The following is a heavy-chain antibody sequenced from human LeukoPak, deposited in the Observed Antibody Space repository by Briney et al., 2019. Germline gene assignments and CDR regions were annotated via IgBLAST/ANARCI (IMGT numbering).Heavy chain of an antibody. J-gene: IGHJ4*02. CDR1: GFTFSSYS. CDR2: ISWNSGSI. CDR3: AKDIAMIPRAPFDY. D-gene: IGHD3-22*01. V-gene: IGHV3-9*03. Sequence: GGSLRLSCAASGFTFSSYSMNWVRQAPGKGLEWVSGISWNSGSIGYADSVKGRFTISRDNAKNSLYLQMNSLRAEDMALYYCAKDIAMIPRAPFDYWGQGTLVTVSS.